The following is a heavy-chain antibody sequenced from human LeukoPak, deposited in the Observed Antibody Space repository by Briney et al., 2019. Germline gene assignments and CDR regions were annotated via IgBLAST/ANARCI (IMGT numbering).Heavy chain of an antibody. D-gene: IGHD6-6*01. CDR3: ARSFSSSSSDY. J-gene: IGHJ4*02. V-gene: IGHV4-38-2*02. CDR2: IYHSGST. CDR1: GYSISSGYY. Sequence: PSETLSLTCTVSGYSISSGYYWGWIRQPPGKGLEWIGSIYHSGSTYYNPSLKSRVTISVDTSKNQFSLKLSSVTAADTAVYYCARSFSSSSSDYWGQGTLVTVSS.